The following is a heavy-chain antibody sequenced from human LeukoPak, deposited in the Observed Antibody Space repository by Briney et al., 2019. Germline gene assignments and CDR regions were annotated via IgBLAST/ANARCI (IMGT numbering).Heavy chain of an antibody. D-gene: IGHD5-24*01. CDR2: IYYSGST. CDR1: GGSISSYY. V-gene: IGHV4-59*01. CDR3: ARGLMATINYFDY. J-gene: IGHJ4*02. Sequence: SVTLSLTCTVSGGSISSYYWSWIRQPPGKGLEWIGYIYYSGSTNYNPSLKSRVTISVDTSKNQFSLKLSSVTAADTAVYYCARGLMATINYFDYWGQGTLVTVSS.